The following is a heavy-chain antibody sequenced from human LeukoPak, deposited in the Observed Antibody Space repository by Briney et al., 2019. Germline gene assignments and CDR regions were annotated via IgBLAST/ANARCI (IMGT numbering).Heavy chain of an antibody. CDR3: ARDSGIAVAGYYYYYYMDV. CDR1: GYSFTGYY. J-gene: IGHJ6*03. CDR2: INPNSGDT. Sequence: GASVKVSCKASGYSFTGYYIHWVRQAPGQGLEWVAWINPNSGDTNFAQKFQGRVTMTRDTSISTAYMELSRLRSNDTAVYYCARDSGIAVAGYYYYYYMDVWGKGTTVTVSS. D-gene: IGHD6-19*01. V-gene: IGHV1-2*02.